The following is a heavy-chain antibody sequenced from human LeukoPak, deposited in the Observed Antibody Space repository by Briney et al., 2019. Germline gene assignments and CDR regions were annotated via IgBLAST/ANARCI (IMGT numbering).Heavy chain of an antibody. J-gene: IGHJ4*02. Sequence: ASVKVSCKASGYTFTSYGISWVRQAPGQGLEWMGWISAYNGNTNYAQKLQGRVTMTTDTSTSTAYMELRSLRSDDTAVYYGARSSDFWSGYPLDYWGQGTLVTVSS. D-gene: IGHD3-3*01. CDR2: ISAYNGNT. CDR1: GYTFTSYG. CDR3: ARSSDFWSGYPLDY. V-gene: IGHV1-18*01.